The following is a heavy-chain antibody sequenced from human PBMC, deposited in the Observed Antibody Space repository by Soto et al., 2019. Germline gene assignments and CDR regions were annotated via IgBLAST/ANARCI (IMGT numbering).Heavy chain of an antibody. J-gene: IGHJ4*02. CDR2: ISSSGDSK. Sequence: EVHLLESGGDFVQPGGSLRLSCAASAFTFSSYALNWVRQSPGKGLEWVSTISSSGDSKYYADSVKGRFTISRDNFKQTLYLQMNSLRAEDTAIYYCARDPSTGYADYWGQGTLVTVSS. D-gene: IGHD3-9*01. CDR1: AFTFSSYA. V-gene: IGHV3-23*01. CDR3: ARDPSTGYADY.